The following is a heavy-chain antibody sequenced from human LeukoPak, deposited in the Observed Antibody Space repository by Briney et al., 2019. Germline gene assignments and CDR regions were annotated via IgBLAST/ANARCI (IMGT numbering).Heavy chain of an antibody. V-gene: IGHV4-4*02. CDR2: IYHSGST. D-gene: IGHD3-10*01. CDR1: GGSISSSNW. CDR3: ARDLWFGETNWFDP. Sequence: SGTLSLTCAVSGGSISSSNWWRWVRQPPGKGLEWIGEIYHSGSTNYNASLKSRVTISVDKSKNQFSLKLSSVTAADTAVYYCARDLWFGETNWFDPWGQGTLVTVSS. J-gene: IGHJ5*02.